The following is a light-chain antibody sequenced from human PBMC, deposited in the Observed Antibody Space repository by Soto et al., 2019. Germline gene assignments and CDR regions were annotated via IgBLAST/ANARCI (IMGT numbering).Light chain of an antibody. J-gene: IGKJ2*01. CDR3: QHYNSYPYT. V-gene: IGKV1-5*01. Sequence: DIQMTQSPSTLSASVGDRVTITCRASQSISSWLAWYQQKPGKAPKLLIYDASSLESGVPSRFSCSGSGTEFTLTISSLQPDDFATYYGQHYNSYPYTFGQGTKLEIK. CDR1: QSISSW. CDR2: DAS.